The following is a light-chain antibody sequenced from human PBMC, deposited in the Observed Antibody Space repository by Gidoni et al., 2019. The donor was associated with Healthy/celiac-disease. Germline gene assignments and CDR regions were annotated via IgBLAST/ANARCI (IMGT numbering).Light chain of an antibody. V-gene: IGKV3-20*01. Sequence: EIVLTQSPGTLSLSPGKRATLSCRASQSVSSSYLAWYQQKPGQAPRLLIYGASSRATGIPDRCSGSGSGTDFTLTISRLEPEDFAVYYCQQYGSSPRLTFGGGTKVEIK. J-gene: IGKJ4*01. CDR2: GAS. CDR3: QQYGSSPRLT. CDR1: QSVSSSY.